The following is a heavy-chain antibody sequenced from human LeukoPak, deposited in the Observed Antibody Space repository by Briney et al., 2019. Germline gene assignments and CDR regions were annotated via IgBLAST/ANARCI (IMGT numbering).Heavy chain of an antibody. D-gene: IGHD3-22*01. CDR3: AKGAWKFPRLYYYDSSGYRGDAFDI. J-gene: IGHJ3*02. CDR2: ISYGGSNK. V-gene: IGHV3-30*18. Sequence: GGSLRLSCAASGFTFSSYGMHWVRQAPGKGLEWVAVISYGGSNKYYADSVKGRFTISRDNSKNTLYLQMNSLRAEDTAVYYCAKGAWKFPRLYYYDSSGYRGDAFDIWGQGTMVTVSS. CDR1: GFTFSSYG.